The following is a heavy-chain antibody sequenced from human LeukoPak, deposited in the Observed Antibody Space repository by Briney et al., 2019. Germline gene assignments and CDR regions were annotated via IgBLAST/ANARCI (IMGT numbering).Heavy chain of an antibody. CDR3: ARCGYSSGWYCSVDE. J-gene: IGHJ4*02. CDR2: IRLDNGQK. V-gene: IGHV1-18*01. Sequence: ASVKVSCKASGYDFSKYGISWVRQAPGQGLEWMGWIRLDNGQKKYAQKVQGRVTMTADTDTSTAYMELRNLRSDDTAIYYCARCGYSSGWYCSVDEWGQGTLVTVSS. D-gene: IGHD6-19*01. CDR1: GYDFSKYG.